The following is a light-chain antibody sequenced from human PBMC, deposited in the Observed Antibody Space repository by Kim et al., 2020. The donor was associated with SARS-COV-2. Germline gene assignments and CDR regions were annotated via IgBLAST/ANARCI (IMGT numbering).Light chain of an antibody. CDR1: QGINNY. Sequence: ASGGDRVTITCRASQGINNYLAWFQQKPGKAPKSLIYAASKLHSGVPSKFSGSGSGTDFTLTISSLQTEDFATYYCQQYGSYPQTFGQGTKVDIK. V-gene: IGKV1-16*02. CDR3: QQYGSYPQT. CDR2: AAS. J-gene: IGKJ1*01.